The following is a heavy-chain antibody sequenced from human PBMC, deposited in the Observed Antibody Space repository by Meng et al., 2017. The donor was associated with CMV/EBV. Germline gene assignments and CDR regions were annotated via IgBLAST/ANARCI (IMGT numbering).Heavy chain of an antibody. J-gene: IGHJ4*02. CDR1: GFTFSSYD. D-gene: IGHD2-2*01. V-gene: IGHV3-13*01. CDR3: ARDLLGYCSSTSCPPY. CDR2: IGTAGDT. Sequence: GESLKISCAASGFTFSSYDMHWVRQATGKGLEWVSAIGTAGDTYYPGSVKGRFTISRENAKNSLYLQMNSLRAEDTAVYYCARDLLGYCSSTSCPPYWGQGTLVTVSS.